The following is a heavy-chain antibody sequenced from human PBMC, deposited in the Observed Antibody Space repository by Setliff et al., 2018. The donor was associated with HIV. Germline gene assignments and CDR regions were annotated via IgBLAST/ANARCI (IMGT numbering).Heavy chain of an antibody. D-gene: IGHD2-21*02. V-gene: IGHV4-39*01. J-gene: IGHJ1*01. CDR1: GGSINSDDYY. CDR2: IYYSGTT. Sequence: PSETLSLTCSVSGGSINSDDYYWGWIRQAPGKGLEWLGSIYYSGTTYYNPSLRGRVTISVDRSRNQFSLTLNSVTAADTATYYCASRGIVVVTMSMPDEFFVHWGHGTLVTVSS. CDR3: ASRGIVVVTMSMPDEFFVH.